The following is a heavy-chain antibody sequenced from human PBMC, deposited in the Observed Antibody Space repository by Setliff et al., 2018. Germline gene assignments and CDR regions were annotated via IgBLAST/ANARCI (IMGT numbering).Heavy chain of an antibody. CDR2: IYTSGST. CDR3: ARDRGSSWYGNYYYYYGMDV. Sequence: LTCTVSGGSISSGSYYWSWIRQPAGKGLEWIGRIYTSGSTNYNPSLKSRVTISVDTSKNQFSLKLSSVTAADTAVYYCARDRGSSWYGNYYYYYGMDVWGQGTTVTVSS. CDR1: GGSISSGSYY. J-gene: IGHJ6*02. D-gene: IGHD6-13*01. V-gene: IGHV4-61*02.